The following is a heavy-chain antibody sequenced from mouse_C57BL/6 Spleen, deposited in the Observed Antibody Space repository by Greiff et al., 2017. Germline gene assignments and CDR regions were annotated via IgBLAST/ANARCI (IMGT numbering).Heavy chain of an antibody. D-gene: IGHD1-1*01. CDR3: ARSDGSSFFDY. J-gene: IGHJ2*01. CDR2: IYPSDSET. Sequence: QVQLQQPGAELVRPGSSVKLSCKASGYTFTSYWMAWVKQRPGQGLEWIGNIYPSDSETHYNQKFKDKATLTVDKSSSTAYMQLSSLTSEDSAVYYCARSDGSSFFDYWGQGTTLTVSS. V-gene: IGHV1-61*01. CDR1: GYTFTSYW.